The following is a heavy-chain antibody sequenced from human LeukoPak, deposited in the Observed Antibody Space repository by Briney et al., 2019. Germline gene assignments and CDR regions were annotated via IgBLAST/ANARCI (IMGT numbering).Heavy chain of an antibody. CDR1: GFTFSRYA. CDR3: AKDFGDCSNGVCYGKPFDY. Sequence: GGSLRLSCAASGFTFSRYAMSWARQAPGKWLEWVSGISGSGDTTYYADPVKGRLTISRDNSKNTLYLQMNSLRAEDTAVYYCAKDFGDCSNGVCYGKPFDYWGQGTLVTASS. D-gene: IGHD2-8*01. CDR2: ISGSGDTT. V-gene: IGHV3-23*01. J-gene: IGHJ4*02.